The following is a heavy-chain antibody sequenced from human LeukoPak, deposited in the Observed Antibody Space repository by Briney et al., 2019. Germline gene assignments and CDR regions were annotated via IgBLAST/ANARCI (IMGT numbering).Heavy chain of an antibody. CDR3: AKDISPNSPQAVAGAVNY. J-gene: IGHJ4*02. CDR2: IDPDGRTT. D-gene: IGHD6-19*01. CDR1: GFTFSSSW. V-gene: IGHV3-74*01. Sequence: GGSLRLSCAASGFTFSSSWMHWVRQAPGRGLVWVSRIDPDGRTTTHADSVKGRFTISRDNAKNTVYLQMNTLGAEDTAVYYCAKDISPNSPQAVAGAVNYWGQGTLVTVSS.